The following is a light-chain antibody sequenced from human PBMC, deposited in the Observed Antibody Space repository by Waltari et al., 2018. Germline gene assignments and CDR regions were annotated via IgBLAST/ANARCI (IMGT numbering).Light chain of an antibody. CDR1: QSVSSN. CDR3: QQYNNWLT. J-gene: IGKJ4*01. V-gene: IGKV3-15*01. CDR2: CAS. Sequence: EIVMTPSPATLSASPWARATLSCRPSQSVSSNLTWYQQKPGQAPRLLIYCASTRATGIPARFSGSGSGTEFTLTISSLQSEDFAVYYCQQYNNWLTFGGGTKVEIK.